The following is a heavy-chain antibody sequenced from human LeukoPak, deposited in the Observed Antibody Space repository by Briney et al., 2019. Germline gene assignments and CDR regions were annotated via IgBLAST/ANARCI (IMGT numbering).Heavy chain of an antibody. J-gene: IGHJ4*02. CDR3: ARRRAATGGDIDY. CDR2: IYYSGST. CDR1: GGSISSSSYY. V-gene: IGHV4-39*01. D-gene: IGHD6-13*01. Sequence: SETLSLTCTVSGGSISSSSYYRGWIRQPPGKGLEWNGSIYYSGSTYYNPSLKSRVTISVDTSKNQFSLKLSSVTAADTAVYYCARRRAATGGDIDYWGQGTLVTVSS.